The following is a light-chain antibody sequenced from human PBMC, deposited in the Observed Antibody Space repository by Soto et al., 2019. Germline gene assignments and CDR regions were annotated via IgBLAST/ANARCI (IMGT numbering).Light chain of an antibody. V-gene: IGKV3-15*01. Sequence: EIVVRRSPAARSVSPGERATLSCRASQSVSSNLAWYQQKPGQAPSLLIYGASTRATGTPARFSGSGSGTEFTLTLRTLQSEEFAVPFCQQYIRWPLTFGGGTKVDIK. CDR2: GAS. CDR3: QQYIRWPLT. J-gene: IGKJ4*01. CDR1: QSVSSN.